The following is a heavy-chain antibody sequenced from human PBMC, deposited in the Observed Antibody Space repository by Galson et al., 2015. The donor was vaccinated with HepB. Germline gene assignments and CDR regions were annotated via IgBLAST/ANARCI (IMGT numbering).Heavy chain of an antibody. CDR1: GFTVSSNY. CDR3: ARDDYYDSSGYYYYYGMDV. CDR2: IYSGGST. J-gene: IGHJ6*02. V-gene: IGHV3-53*01. D-gene: IGHD3-22*01. Sequence: SLRLSCAASGFTVSSNYMSWVRQAPGKGLEWVSVIYSGGSTYYADSVKGRFTISRDNSKNTLYLQMNSLRAEDTAVYYCARDDYYDSSGYYYYYGMDVWGQGTTVTVSS.